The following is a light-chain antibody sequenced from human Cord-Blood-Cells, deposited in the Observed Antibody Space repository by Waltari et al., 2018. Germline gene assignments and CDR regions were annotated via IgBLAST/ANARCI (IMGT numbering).Light chain of an antibody. V-gene: IGLV3-10*01. CDR1: ALPKKY. Sequence: SYELTQPPSVSVSPGQTARITCSGDALPKKYAYWYQQKSGKAPVLVIYEDSKRPSGITERFSGSSSGTMATLTISGAQVEDEADYYCYSTDSSGNHRVFGGGTKLTVL. CDR3: YSTDSSGNHRV. CDR2: EDS. J-gene: IGLJ2*01.